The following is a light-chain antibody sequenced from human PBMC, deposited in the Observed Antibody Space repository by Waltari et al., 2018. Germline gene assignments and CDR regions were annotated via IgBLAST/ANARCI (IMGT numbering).Light chain of an antibody. CDR3: RQHNSYPRT. CDR2: AVS. CDR1: QGIGID. J-gene: IGKJ4*01. Sequence: DIQVTQSPSSLSASVGDRVTITCRTSQGIGIDLGWYQQKPGKAPKRLIYAVSSVQSGVPSRLSGSGSGTECTLTISSLQPEDLTTYNCRQHNSYPRTFGGGTKLEIK. V-gene: IGKV1-17*01.